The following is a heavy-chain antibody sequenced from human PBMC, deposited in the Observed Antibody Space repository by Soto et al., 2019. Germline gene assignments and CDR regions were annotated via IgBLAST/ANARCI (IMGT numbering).Heavy chain of an antibody. V-gene: IGHV3-30*18. CDR3: AKDEPERLWYNWKGEAAFDI. D-gene: IGHD1-20*01. Sequence: PGGSLRLSCAASGFTFSSYCMHWVRQAPGKGLEWVAVISYDGSNKYYADSVKGRFTISRDNSKNTLYLQMNSLRAEDTAVYYCAKDEPERLWYNWKGEAAFDIWGQGTMVTVSS. CDR2: ISYDGSNK. J-gene: IGHJ3*02. CDR1: GFTFSSYC.